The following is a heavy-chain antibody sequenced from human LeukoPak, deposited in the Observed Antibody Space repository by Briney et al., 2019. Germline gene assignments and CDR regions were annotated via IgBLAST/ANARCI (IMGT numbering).Heavy chain of an antibody. CDR2: INPSGGST. CDR1: GYTFTSYY. D-gene: IGHD6-13*01. J-gene: IGHJ6*02. V-gene: IGHV1-46*01. Sequence: ASVKVSCKASGYTFTSYYMHWVRQAPGQGLEWMGIINPSGGSTSYAQKLQGTMTTDTSTSTAYMELRSLRSDDTAVYYCARDLAYSSSWSDYYYYGMDVWGQGTTVTVSS. CDR3: ARDLAYSSSWSDYYYYGMDV.